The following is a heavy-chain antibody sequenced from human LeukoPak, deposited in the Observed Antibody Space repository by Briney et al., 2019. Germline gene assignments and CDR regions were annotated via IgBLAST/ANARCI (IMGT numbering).Heavy chain of an antibody. CDR3: AKDPGYDSSGYYPVPFDY. Sequence: GGTLRLSCAASGFTFSSYGMSWVRQAPGKGLEWVSAISGSGGSTYYADSVRGRFTISRDHSKNTLYLQMNSLRAEDTAVYYCAKDPGYDSSGYYPVPFDYWGQGTLVTVSS. D-gene: IGHD3-22*01. CDR1: GFTFSSYG. J-gene: IGHJ4*02. CDR2: ISGSGGST. V-gene: IGHV3-23*01.